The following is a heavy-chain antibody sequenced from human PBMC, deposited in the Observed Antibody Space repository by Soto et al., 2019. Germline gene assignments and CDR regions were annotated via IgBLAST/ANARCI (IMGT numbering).Heavy chain of an antibody. CDR1: GYTFSAYD. CDR3: ARPKSSHYNTLAY. CDR2: MNPKNGNT. D-gene: IGHD4-4*01. J-gene: IGHJ4*02. V-gene: IGHV1-8*01. Sequence: QVQLVQSGAEVKTPGASVKVSCKASGYTFSAYDINWVRQAPGQGLEWMGWMNPKNGNTGYAEEFQSRVNLTRTTSRSTAYTELSSLKSDDPAMYDCARPKSSHYNTLAYWGQRTLVTVSS.